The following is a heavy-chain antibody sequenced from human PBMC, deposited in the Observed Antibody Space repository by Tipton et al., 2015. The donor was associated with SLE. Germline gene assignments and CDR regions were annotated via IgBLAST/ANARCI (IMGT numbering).Heavy chain of an antibody. CDR1: GASTNTKY. CDR2: ANRNEGT. V-gene: IGHV4-59*12. D-gene: IGHD4-17*01. J-gene: IGHJ4*02. Sequence: TLSLTCTVSGASTNTKYWTWIRQSPGKGLEWIGYANRNEGTKIKSSLKSRVSMSVDKSKNQFSLKLSSVTVADTAVYYCAKDYNYDNADYNWGQGKLVIVSS. CDR3: AKDYNYDNADYN.